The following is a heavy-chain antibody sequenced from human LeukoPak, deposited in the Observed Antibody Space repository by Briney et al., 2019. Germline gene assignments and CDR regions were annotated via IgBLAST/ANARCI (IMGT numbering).Heavy chain of an antibody. V-gene: IGHV3-23*01. CDR2: ISGSGGST. J-gene: IGHJ4*02. CDR3: AKDPFYDSSGFFDY. CDR1: GFTFSSYA. D-gene: IGHD3-22*01. Sequence: GGSLRLSCAASGFTFSSYAMSWVRQAPGKGLEWVSAISGSGGSTHYADSVKGRFTISRDNSKNTLYLQMNSLRAEDTAVYYCAKDPFYDSSGFFDYWGQGTLVTVSS.